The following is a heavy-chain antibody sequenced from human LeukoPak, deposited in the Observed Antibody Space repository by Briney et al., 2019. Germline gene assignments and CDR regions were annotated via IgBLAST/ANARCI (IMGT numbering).Heavy chain of an antibody. Sequence: PSETLSLTCTVSGGSISSSSYYWGWIRQPPGKGLEWIGSIYYSGSTYYNPSLKSRVTISVDTSKNQFSLKLSSVTAADTAVYYCARHGGVRDHYYYYYMDVWGKGTTVTISS. D-gene: IGHD3-10*01. J-gene: IGHJ6*03. CDR2: IYYSGST. V-gene: IGHV4-39*07. CDR3: ARHGGVRDHYYYYYMDV. CDR1: GGSISSSSYY.